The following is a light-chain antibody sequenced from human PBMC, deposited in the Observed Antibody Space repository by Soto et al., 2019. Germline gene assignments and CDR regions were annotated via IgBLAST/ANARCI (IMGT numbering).Light chain of an antibody. CDR2: DVN. J-gene: IGLJ2*01. CDR3: SSYTSSSTRVV. V-gene: IGLV2-14*01. CDR1: SSDVGRYNY. Sequence: QSALTQPASVSGSPGQSITISCTGTSSDVGRYNYVSWYQQHPDKAPKLMIYDVNNRPSGVSNRFSGSKSGNTASLTISGLQAEDEADYYCSSYTSSSTRVVFGGGTKLTVL.